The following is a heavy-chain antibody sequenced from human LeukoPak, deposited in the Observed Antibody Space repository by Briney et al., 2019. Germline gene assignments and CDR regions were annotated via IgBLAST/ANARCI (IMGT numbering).Heavy chain of an antibody. J-gene: IGHJ4*02. CDR1: GGSISNYH. Sequence: KPSETLPLTCTVSGGSISNYHWTWIRQPAGKGLEWIGQIHTSGSTNYNPPLKSRVTMSIDAPENQVSLTMRSVTAADTAVYYCARRDYSSGWSFDKWGQGTLVTVSS. V-gene: IGHV4-4*07. CDR3: ARRDYSSGWSFDK. D-gene: IGHD6-19*01. CDR2: IHTSGST.